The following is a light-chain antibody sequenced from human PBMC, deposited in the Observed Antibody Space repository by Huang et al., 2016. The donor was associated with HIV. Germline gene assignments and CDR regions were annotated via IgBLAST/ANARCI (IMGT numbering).Light chain of an antibody. V-gene: IGKV1D-13*01. CDR3: QQLHDYPVT. CDR1: PDLSTS. J-gene: IGKJ5*01. CDR2: AAS. Sequence: AVQLTQFPSSLSASVGARVVITCRAIPDLSTSLAWYQQTPGMAPKLRLSAASKLQSGVSTRFSGDAAGAYFTLFITNVQPEDVATYYWQQLHDYPVTFGRGTRLDIK.